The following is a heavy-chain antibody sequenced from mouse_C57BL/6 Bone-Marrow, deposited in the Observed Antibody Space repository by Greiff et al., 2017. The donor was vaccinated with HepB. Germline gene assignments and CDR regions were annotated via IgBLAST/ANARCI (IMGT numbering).Heavy chain of an antibody. J-gene: IGHJ3*01. Sequence: EVQLMESGGGLVQPGGSLSLSCAASGFTFTDYYMSWVRQPPGKALEWLGFIRNKANGYTTEYSASVKGRFTISRDNSQSILYLQMNALRAEDSATYYCARWRGGWFAYWGQGTLVTVSA. CDR1: GFTFTDYY. CDR3: ARWRGGWFAY. CDR2: IRNKANGYTT. V-gene: IGHV7-3*01.